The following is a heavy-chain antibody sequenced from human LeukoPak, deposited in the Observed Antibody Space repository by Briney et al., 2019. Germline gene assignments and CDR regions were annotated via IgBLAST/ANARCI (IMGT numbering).Heavy chain of an antibody. D-gene: IGHD2-2*01. CDR2: INPNSGGT. V-gene: IGHV1-2*04. CDR1: GYTFTGYY. Sequence: ASVKVSRKASGYTFTGYYMHWVRQAPGQGLEWMGWINPNSGGTNYAQKFQGWVTMTRDTSISTAYMELSRLRSDDTAVYFCVTEGYCTSDSCYVHWGQGTLVTVSS. CDR3: VTEGYCTSDSCYVH. J-gene: IGHJ4*02.